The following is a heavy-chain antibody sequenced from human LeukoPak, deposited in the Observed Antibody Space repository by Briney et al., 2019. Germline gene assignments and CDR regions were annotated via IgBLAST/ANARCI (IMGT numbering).Heavy chain of an antibody. CDR2: IYYSGST. D-gene: IGHD3-16*02. CDR1: GGSISSYY. CDR3: ARTPVGFDYDYVWGSYRPSGGFDY. V-gene: IGHV4-59*01. Sequence: SETLSLTCTVSGGSISSYYWSWIRQPPGKGLEWIGYIYYSGSTNYNPPLKSRVTISVDTSKNQFSLKLSSVTAADTAVYYCARTPVGFDYDYVWGSYRPSGGFDYWGQGTLVTVSS. J-gene: IGHJ4*02.